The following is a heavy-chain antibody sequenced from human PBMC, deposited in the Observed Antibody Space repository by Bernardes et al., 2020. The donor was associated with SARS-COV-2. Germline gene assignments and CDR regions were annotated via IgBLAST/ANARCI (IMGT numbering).Heavy chain of an antibody. CDR1: GGSFGGYY. CDR3: ARGRGAGFDP. J-gene: IGHJ5*02. D-gene: IGHD3-10*01. V-gene: IGHV4-34*01. Sequence: SETLSLTCAVFGGSFGGYYWSWVRQPPGKGLEWIGEINHSGSTNSNPSLKSRVTISADTSKNQFSLELRSVTAADTAVYYCARGRGAGFDPWGQGTLVTVSS. CDR2: INHSGST.